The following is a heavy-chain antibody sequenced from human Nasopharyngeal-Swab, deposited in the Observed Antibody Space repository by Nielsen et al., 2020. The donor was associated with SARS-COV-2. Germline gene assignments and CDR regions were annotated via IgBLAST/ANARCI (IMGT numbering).Heavy chain of an antibody. CDR1: GFTFSGSA. CDR2: IRSKANSYAT. J-gene: IGHJ5*02. CDR3: TSERVVAATAGT. Sequence: GGSLRLSCAASGFTFSGSAMHWVRQASGKGLEWVGRIRSKANSYATAYAASVKGRFTISRDDSKNTAYLQMNILKTEDTAVYYCTSERVVAATAGTWGQGTLVTVSS. D-gene: IGHD2-15*01. V-gene: IGHV3-73*01.